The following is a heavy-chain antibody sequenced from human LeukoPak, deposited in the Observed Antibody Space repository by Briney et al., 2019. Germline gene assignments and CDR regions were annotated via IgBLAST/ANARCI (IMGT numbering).Heavy chain of an antibody. CDR3: ARVLAAAGKKRFDY. D-gene: IGHD6-13*01. CDR2: MNPNSGNT. J-gene: IGHJ4*02. CDR1: GYTFTSYD. Sequence: ASLKVSCTASGYTFTSYDINWVRQATGQGLKWMGWMNPNSGNTGYAQKYQGRVTITRNTSISTAYMELSSLRSEDTAVYYCARVLAAAGKKRFDYWGQGTLVTVSS. V-gene: IGHV1-8*03.